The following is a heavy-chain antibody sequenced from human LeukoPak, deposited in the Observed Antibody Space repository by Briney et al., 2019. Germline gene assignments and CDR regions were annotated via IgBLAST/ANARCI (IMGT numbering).Heavy chain of an antibody. D-gene: IGHD2-2*02. CDR1: GGTFSSYA. CDR3: ARGRLPSIVVVPAAIGGIFDY. J-gene: IGHJ4*02. CDR2: IIPIFGTA. V-gene: IGHV1-69*05. Sequence: SVKVSCKASGGTFSSYAISWVRQAPGQGLEWMGGIIPIFGTANYAQKFQGRVTITTDESTSTAYMELSSLRSEDTAVYYCARGRLPSIVVVPAAIGGIFDYWGQGTLVTVSS.